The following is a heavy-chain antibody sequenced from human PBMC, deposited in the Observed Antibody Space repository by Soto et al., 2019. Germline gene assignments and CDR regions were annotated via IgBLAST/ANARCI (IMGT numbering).Heavy chain of an antibody. D-gene: IGHD3-3*01. CDR3: AKDIVPTIFGVETDAFDI. CDR2: ISGSGGST. Sequence: GGSLRLSCAASGFTFSSYAMSWVRQAPGKGLEWVSAISGSGGSTYYADSVKGRFTISRDNSKNTLYLQMNSLRAEDTAVYYCAKDIVPTIFGVETDAFDIWGQGTMVTVSS. CDR1: GFTFSSYA. J-gene: IGHJ3*02. V-gene: IGHV3-23*01.